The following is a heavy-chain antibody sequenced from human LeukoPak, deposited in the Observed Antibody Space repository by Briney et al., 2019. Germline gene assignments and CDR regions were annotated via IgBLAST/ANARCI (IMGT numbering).Heavy chain of an antibody. CDR2: IYYSGST. Sequence: PSETLSLTCNVSGASVSSGSYYWSWIRQPPGKGLEWIGYIYYSGSTNYNPSLKSRVTISIDTFKNQFSLKLSSVTAADTAVYYCAKSALAAGVAHYYDSSGSFDYWGQGTLVTVSS. D-gene: IGHD3-22*01. J-gene: IGHJ4*02. CDR3: AKSALAAGVAHYYDSSGSFDY. CDR1: GASVSSGSYY. V-gene: IGHV4-61*01.